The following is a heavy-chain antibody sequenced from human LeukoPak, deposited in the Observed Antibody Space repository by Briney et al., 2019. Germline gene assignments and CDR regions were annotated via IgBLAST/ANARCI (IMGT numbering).Heavy chain of an antibody. CDR2: VNLNSGGT. J-gene: IGHJ4*02. D-gene: IGHD5-18*01. CDR3: ARVALAESRIHLLDN. Sequence: ASVKVSCKASGYTFTSYGISWVRQAPGQGLEWMGWVNLNSGGTQYVQKFQGRVTMTRDTSISTAYMELTSLTSDDTAMYFCARVALAESRIHLLDNWGQGTLVTVSS. V-gene: IGHV1-2*02. CDR1: GYTFTSYG.